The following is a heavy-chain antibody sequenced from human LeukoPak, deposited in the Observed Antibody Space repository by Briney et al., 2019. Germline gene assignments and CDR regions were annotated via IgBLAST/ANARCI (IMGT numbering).Heavy chain of an antibody. CDR3: ARSLPVRNYYYGMDV. CDR1: GGSFSGYY. Sequence: PSETLSLTCTVYGGSFSGYYWSWIRQPPGKGLEWIGEINHSGSTNYNPSLKSRVTISVDTSKNQFSLKLSSVTAADTAVYYCARSLPVRNYYYGMDVWGQGTTVTVSS. V-gene: IGHV4-34*01. J-gene: IGHJ6*02. D-gene: IGHD1-1*01. CDR2: INHSGST.